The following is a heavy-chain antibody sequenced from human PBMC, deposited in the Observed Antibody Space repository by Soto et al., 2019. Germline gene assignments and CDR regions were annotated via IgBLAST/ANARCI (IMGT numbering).Heavy chain of an antibody. D-gene: IGHD3-3*01. J-gene: IGHJ6*02. V-gene: IGHV4-30-4*01. Sequence: SETLSLTCTVSGGSISSGDYYWSWIRQPPGKGLEWIGYIYNSGSTYYNPSLKSRVTISVDTSKNQFSLKLSSVTAADTAVYYCARDFFTRYYYYGMDVWGQGTTVTVSS. CDR3: ARDFFTRYYYYGMDV. CDR1: GGSISSGDYY. CDR2: IYNSGST.